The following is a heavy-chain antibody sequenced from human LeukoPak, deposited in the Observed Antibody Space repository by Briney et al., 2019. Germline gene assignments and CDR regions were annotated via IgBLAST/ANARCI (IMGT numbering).Heavy chain of an antibody. CDR2: FDPEDGET. Sequence: ASVKVSCKVSGYTLTELSMHWVRQAPGKGLEWMGGFDPEDGETIYAQKFQGRVTMTEDTSTDTAYMELSGLRSEDTDVYYCATGYSSGWYYFDYWGQGTLVTVSS. D-gene: IGHD6-19*01. V-gene: IGHV1-24*01. CDR3: ATGYSSGWYYFDY. J-gene: IGHJ4*02. CDR1: GYTLTELS.